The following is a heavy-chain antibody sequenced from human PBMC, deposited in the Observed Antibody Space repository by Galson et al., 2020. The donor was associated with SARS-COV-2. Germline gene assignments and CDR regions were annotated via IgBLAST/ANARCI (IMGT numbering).Heavy chain of an antibody. CDR3: ARDLATYGMDV. V-gene: IGHV4-34*01. CDR2: INHSGST. Sequence: SQTLSLTCAVYGGSFSGYYWSWLRQPPGKGLEWIGEINHSGSTNYNPSLKSRVTISVDTSKNQFSLKLSSVTAADTAVYYCARDLATYGMDVWGQGTTVTVSS. CDR1: GGSFSGYY. J-gene: IGHJ6*02.